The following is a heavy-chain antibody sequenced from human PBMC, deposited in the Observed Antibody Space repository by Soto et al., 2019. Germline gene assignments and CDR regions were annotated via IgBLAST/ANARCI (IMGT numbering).Heavy chain of an antibody. CDR3: ARDPTQWLVRGSFDY. CDR2: ISAYNGNT. Sequence: QVQLVQSGAEVKKPGASVKVSCKASGYTFTSYGISWVRQAPGQGLEWMGWISAYNGNTKYAQKVQGRVTMTTDTSTSTADMELRSLRSDDTAVYYCARDPTQWLVRGSFDYWGQGTLLTVSS. CDR1: GYTFTSYG. D-gene: IGHD6-19*01. V-gene: IGHV1-18*01. J-gene: IGHJ4*02.